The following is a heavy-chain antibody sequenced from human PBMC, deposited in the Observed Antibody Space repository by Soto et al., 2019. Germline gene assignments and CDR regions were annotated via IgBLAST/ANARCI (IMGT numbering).Heavy chain of an antibody. CDR2: ISAYNGNT. CDR3: ARVDFWSGYYMENWFDP. V-gene: IGHV1-18*01. J-gene: IGHJ5*02. CDR1: GYTFSSYG. D-gene: IGHD3-3*01. Sequence: ASMKVSCKASGYTFSSYGISWVRQAPGQGLEWMGWISAYNGNTNYAQKLQGRVTMTTDTSTSTAYMELRSLRSDDTAVYYCARVDFWSGYYMENWFDPWGQGTLVTVS.